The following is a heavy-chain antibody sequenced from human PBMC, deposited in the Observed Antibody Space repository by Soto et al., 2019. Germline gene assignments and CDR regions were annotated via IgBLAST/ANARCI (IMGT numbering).Heavy chain of an antibody. CDR2: IYYSGST. Sequence: SETLSLTCTVSGASIDSYYWNWIRQPPGKGLEWIGYIYYSGSTTYNPSLKTRATISVDRSKNQFSLKLTSVTAADTAVYYCARDRTHFDSSAYYSGLDVWGQGTTVTVSS. CDR3: ARDRTHFDSSAYYSGLDV. V-gene: IGHV4-59*13. CDR1: GASIDSYY. J-gene: IGHJ6*02. D-gene: IGHD3-22*01.